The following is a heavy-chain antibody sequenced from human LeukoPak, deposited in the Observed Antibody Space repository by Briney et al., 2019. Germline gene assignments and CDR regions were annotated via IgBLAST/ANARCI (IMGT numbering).Heavy chain of an antibody. Sequence: GGSLRLSCAASGFTVSSSYMSWVRQAPGKGLEWVSVIYSGGSTYYADSVKGRFTISRDNSKNTLYLQMNSLRAEDTAVYFCARDPGTSYFDYWGQGTLATVSS. J-gene: IGHJ4*02. D-gene: IGHD3-10*01. CDR2: IYSGGST. CDR1: GFTVSSSY. CDR3: ARDPGTSYFDY. V-gene: IGHV3-66*01.